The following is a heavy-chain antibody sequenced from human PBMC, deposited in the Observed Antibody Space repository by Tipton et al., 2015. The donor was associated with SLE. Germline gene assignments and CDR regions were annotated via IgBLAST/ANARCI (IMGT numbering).Heavy chain of an antibody. CDR1: GGSFSGYY. V-gene: IGHV4-34*01. CDR2: INHSGST. CDR3: ARGGDSSGWSFDY. J-gene: IGHJ4*02. D-gene: IGHD6-19*01. Sequence: TLSLTCAVYGGSFSGYYWCWIRQPPGKGLEWIGEINHSGSTNYNPSLKSRVTISVDTSKNQFSLKLSSVTAADTAVYYCARGGDSSGWSFDYWGQGTLVTVSS.